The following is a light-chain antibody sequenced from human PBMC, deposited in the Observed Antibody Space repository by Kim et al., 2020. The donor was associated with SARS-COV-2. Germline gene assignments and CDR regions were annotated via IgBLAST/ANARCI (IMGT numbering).Light chain of an antibody. CDR2: AAS. CDR1: LGISSY. CDR3: QQYYTYPQT. J-gene: IGKJ1*01. V-gene: IGKV1-8*01. Sequence: AIRMTQSPSSLSASTGDRVTITCRATLGISSYLAWYQQKPGKAPKLLIYAASTLQSGVPSRFSGSGSGTDFTLTISYLQSEDFATYYCQQYYTYPQTFGQGTKVEIK.